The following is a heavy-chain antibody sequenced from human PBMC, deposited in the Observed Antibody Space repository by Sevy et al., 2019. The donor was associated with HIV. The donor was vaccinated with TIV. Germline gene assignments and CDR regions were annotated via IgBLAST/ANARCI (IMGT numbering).Heavy chain of an antibody. CDR3: AKLSCSDGNCFSIDY. D-gene: IGHD2-15*01. CDR2: ISASGAST. Sequence: GGSLRLSCAASGFTFSSYAMTGVRQAPWKGLEWVSGISASGASTYYADSVKGRFTISRDNSKNTLYLQINSLRAEDTAVYYCAKLSCSDGNCFSIDYWGQGTLVTVSS. V-gene: IGHV3-23*01. CDR1: GFTFSSYA. J-gene: IGHJ4*02.